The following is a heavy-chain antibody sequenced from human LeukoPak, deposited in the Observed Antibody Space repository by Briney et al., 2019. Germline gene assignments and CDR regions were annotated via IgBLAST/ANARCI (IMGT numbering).Heavy chain of an antibody. CDR3: ARGNAVVVPAARYYYYYGMDV. D-gene: IGHD2-2*01. J-gene: IGHJ6*02. CDR2: MNPNSGNT. Sequence: ASVTVSCKASGYTFTSYDINWVRQATGQGLEWMGWMNPNSGNTGYAQKFQGRVTMTRNTSISTAYMELSSLRSEDTAVYYCARGNAVVVPAARYYYYYGMDVWGQGTTVTVSS. CDR1: GYTFTSYD. V-gene: IGHV1-8*01.